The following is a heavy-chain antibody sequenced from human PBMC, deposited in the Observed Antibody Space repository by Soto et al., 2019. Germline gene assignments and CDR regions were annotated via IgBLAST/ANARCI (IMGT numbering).Heavy chain of an antibody. CDR3: ARTSYDSSGTAADP. J-gene: IGHJ5*02. V-gene: IGHV4-31*03. CDR2: IYYSGST. Sequence: SETLSLTCTVSGGSISSGGYYWIWIRQHPGKGLEWIGYIYYSGSTYYNPSLKSRVTISVGTSKNQFSLKLSSVTAADTAVYYCARTSYDSSGTAADPWGQGTLVTVS. CDR1: GGSISSGGYY. D-gene: IGHD3-22*01.